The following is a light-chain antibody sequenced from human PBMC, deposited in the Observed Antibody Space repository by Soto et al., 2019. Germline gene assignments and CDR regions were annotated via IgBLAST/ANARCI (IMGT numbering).Light chain of an antibody. CDR2: GAS. CDR1: QSVSSTY. V-gene: IGKV3-20*01. J-gene: IGKJ2*01. CDR3: QQYGSSPYT. Sequence: EIVFLQSPGTLSLSPGARATLACRASQSVSSTYLAWYQQKPGQAPRLLIYGASSRATGISDRFSGSGSGTDFTLSISRLEPEDTAVYYCQQYGSSPYTFAQETKLEIK.